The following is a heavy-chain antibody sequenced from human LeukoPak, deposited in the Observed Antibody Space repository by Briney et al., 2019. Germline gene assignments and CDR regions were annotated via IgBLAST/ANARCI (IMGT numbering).Heavy chain of an antibody. CDR3: AKYDSSGYYYYYYGMDV. J-gene: IGHJ6*02. CDR2: ISGSGGST. V-gene: IGHV3-23*01. Sequence: GGSLRLSCAASGFTFSSYAMSWVRQAPGKGLEWVSAISGSGGSTYYADSVKGRFTISRDNSKNTLYLQMNSLRAEDTAVYYCAKYDSSGYYYYYYGMDVWGQGTTVTVSS. CDR1: GFTFSSYA. D-gene: IGHD3-22*01.